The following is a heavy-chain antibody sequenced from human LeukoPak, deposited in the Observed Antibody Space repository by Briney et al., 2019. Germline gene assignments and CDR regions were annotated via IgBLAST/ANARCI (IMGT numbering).Heavy chain of an antibody. V-gene: IGHV3-30*04. Sequence: PGGSLRLSCAASGFTFSSYAMHWVRQAPGKGLEWVAVISYDGSNKYYADSVKGRFTISRDNSKNTLYLQMNILRAEDTAVYYCARDPPTPNYYGSGSYFYYFDYWGQGTLVTVSS. J-gene: IGHJ4*02. CDR3: ARDPPTPNYYGSGSYFYYFDY. CDR2: ISYDGSNK. CDR1: GFTFSSYA. D-gene: IGHD3-10*01.